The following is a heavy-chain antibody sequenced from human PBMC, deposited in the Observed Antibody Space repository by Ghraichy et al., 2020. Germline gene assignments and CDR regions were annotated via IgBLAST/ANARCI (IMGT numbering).Heavy chain of an antibody. CDR1: GFTFSDYY. J-gene: IGHJ6*02. CDR2: ISSSGSTI. CDR3: ARDRGNPLTLYYYGMDV. D-gene: IGHD2/OR15-2a*01. Sequence: GGSLRLSCAASGFTFSDYYMSWIRQAPGKGLEWVSYISSSGSTIYYADSVKGRFTISRDNAKNSLYLQMNSLRAEDTAVYYCARDRGNPLTLYYYGMDVWGQGTTVTVSS. V-gene: IGHV3-11*01.